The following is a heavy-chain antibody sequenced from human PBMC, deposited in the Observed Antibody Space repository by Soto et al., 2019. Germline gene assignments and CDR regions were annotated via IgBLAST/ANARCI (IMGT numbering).Heavy chain of an antibody. D-gene: IGHD2-15*01. CDR2: VYHGGNT. CDR1: GFSVSSGNY. V-gene: IGHV4-38-2*01. Sequence: EALSLTCAVSGFSVSSGNYWGWIRKHPGKGLEWIGSVYHGGNTYYNPSLRSRVSISIDLSRNQFSLKLTSVTAADTAAYYCARARWYDAFNVWGQGTVVTGSS. CDR3: ARARWYDAFNV. J-gene: IGHJ3*01.